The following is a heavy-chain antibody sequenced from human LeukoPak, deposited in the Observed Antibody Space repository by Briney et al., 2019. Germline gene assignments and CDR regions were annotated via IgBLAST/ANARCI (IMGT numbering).Heavy chain of an antibody. V-gene: IGHV4-39*01. CDR2: IYYSGST. CDR1: GASISRSDYF. D-gene: IGHD4-17*01. J-gene: IGHJ4*02. CDR3: ARSSEYGDPFNY. Sequence: SETLSLTCTVSGASISRSDYFWGWIRQPPGKGLEWIGSIYYSGSTYYSPSLKGRVTISVDTSKNQFSLKLNSVTAADTAVYYCARSSEYGDPFNYWGPGTLVTVSS.